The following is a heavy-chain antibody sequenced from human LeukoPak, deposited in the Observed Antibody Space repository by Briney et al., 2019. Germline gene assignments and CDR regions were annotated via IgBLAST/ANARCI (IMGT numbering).Heavy chain of an antibody. J-gene: IGHJ6*02. CDR1: GFTFDDYA. CDR2: ISWNSGSI. D-gene: IGHD6-13*01. Sequence: GGSLRLSCAASGFTFDDYAMHWVRQAPGKGLEWVSGISWNSGSIGYADSVKGRFTISRDNAKNSLYLQMNSLRAEDTALYYCAKDFAAAGTPGVWGQVTTVTVSS. CDR3: AKDFAAAGTPGV. V-gene: IGHV3-9*01.